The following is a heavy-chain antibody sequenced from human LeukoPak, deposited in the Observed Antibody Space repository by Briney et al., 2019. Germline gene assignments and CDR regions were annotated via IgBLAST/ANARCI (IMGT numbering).Heavy chain of an antibody. J-gene: IGHJ4*02. D-gene: IGHD2-21*02. CDR3: ARHCGGDCFPSLDH. CDR2: IYYSGST. CDR1: GGSVSSGSYY. V-gene: IGHV4-61*01. Sequence: SETLSLTCTVSGGSVSSGSYYWSWIRQPPGRGLEWIGYIYYSGSTNYNPSLKSRVTISVDMSKNQFSLKLSSVTAADTAVYYCARHCGGDCFPSLDHWGQGTLVTVSS.